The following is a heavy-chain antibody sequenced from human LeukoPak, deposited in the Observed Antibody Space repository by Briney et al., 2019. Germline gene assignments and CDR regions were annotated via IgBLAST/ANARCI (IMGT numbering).Heavy chain of an antibody. Sequence: SETLSLTCAVYGGSFSGYYWSWIRQPPGKGLEWIGSIYYSGSTYYNPSLKSRVTISVDTSKNQFSLKLSSVTAADTAVYYCARRPRGSTSRRFDRWGQGTLVTVSS. CDR3: ARRPRGSTSRRFDR. V-gene: IGHV4-34*01. J-gene: IGHJ5*02. CDR1: GGSFSGYY. D-gene: IGHD2-2*01. CDR2: IYYSGST.